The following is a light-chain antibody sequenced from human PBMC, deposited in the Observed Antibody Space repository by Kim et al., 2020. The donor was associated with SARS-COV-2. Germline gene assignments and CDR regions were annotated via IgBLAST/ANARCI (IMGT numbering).Light chain of an antibody. Sequence: ASVGDRVPITCRASQGIRNDLGWYQQKPAKAPKLLIYAASSLQSGVPSRFSGSGSGTDFTLTISSLQPEDFATYYCLQDYNYPWTFGQGTKVDIK. V-gene: IGKV1-6*01. CDR3: LQDYNYPWT. J-gene: IGKJ1*01. CDR2: AAS. CDR1: QGIRND.